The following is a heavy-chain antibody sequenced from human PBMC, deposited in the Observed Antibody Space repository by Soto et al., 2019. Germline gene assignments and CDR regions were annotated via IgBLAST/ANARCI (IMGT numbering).Heavy chain of an antibody. D-gene: IGHD6-19*01. CDR2: ISAYNGDS. CDR1: GYTFTSYG. CDR3: ARYSLSASGWELFDY. J-gene: IGHJ4*02. Sequence: QVQLVQSGAEVKKPGASVKVSCKASGYTFTSYGISWVRQAPGQGLEWVGWISAYNGDSNYAQKLQGRVTMTTDTSTSTAYMELRSLRSDDMAVYYCARYSLSASGWELFDYWGQGTLVTVSS. V-gene: IGHV1-18*03.